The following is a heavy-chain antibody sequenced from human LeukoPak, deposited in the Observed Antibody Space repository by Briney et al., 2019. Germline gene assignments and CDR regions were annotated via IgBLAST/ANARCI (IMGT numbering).Heavy chain of an antibody. Sequence: GGSLRLSCAASGFTFSNYAMSWVRQAPGKGLEWVSTISGSGGSTYYADSVKGRFTISRDNSNNTLHLQMNSLRAEDTAVYCCAKAALLGHSSSWYDYWGQGTLVTVSS. CDR1: GFTFSNYA. V-gene: IGHV3-23*01. CDR2: ISGSGGST. D-gene: IGHD6-13*01. CDR3: AKAALLGHSSSWYDY. J-gene: IGHJ4*02.